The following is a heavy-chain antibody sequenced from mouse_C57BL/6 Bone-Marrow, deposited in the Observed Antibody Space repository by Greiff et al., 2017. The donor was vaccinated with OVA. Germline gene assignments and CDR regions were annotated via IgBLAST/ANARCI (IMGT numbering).Heavy chain of an antibody. D-gene: IGHD2-1*01. V-gene: IGHV5-6*02. CDR2: ISSGGSYT. J-gene: IGHJ2*01. Sequence: EVKLVESGGDLVKPGGSLKLSCAASGFTFSSYGMSWVRQTPDKRLEWVATISSGGSYTYYPDSVKGRFTISRDNAKNTLYLQMSSLKSEDTAMYYCARRIYYGNWGFYFDYWGQGTTLTVSS. CDR3: ARRIYYGNWGFYFDY. CDR1: GFTFSSYG.